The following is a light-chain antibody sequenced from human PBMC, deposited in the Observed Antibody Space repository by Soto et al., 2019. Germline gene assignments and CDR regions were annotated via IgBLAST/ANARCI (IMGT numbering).Light chain of an antibody. CDR3: EQLFYCPSS. J-gene: IGKJ5*01. Sequence: PRARATISCTPEETISNTLAWYQEKHGQAPRLLIYGAATRAAGVPARFSGRGSGREFNLTNSSVQRKNVEVYYSEQLFYCPSSFGQGTRLEIK. V-gene: IGKV3-15*01. CDR2: GAA. CDR1: ETISNT.